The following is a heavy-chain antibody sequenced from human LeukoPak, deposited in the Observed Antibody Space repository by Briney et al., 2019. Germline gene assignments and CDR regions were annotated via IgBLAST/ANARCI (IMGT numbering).Heavy chain of an antibody. CDR1: GFTVSSNY. CDR2: IYSGGST. CDR3: ARDVGGSSSGFVDY. V-gene: IGHV3-66*02. J-gene: IGHJ4*02. Sequence: AGGSLRLSCAASGFTVSSNYMSWVRQAPGKGLEWVSVIYSGGSTYYADSVKGRFTISRDNSKNTLYLQMNSLRAEDTSVSYCARDVGGSSSGFVDYWGQGTLVTVSS. D-gene: IGHD6-6*01.